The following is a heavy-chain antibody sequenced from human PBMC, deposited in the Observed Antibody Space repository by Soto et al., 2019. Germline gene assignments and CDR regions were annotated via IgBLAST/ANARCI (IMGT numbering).Heavy chain of an antibody. CDR1: GFTFSSYW. CDR2: INSDGSST. J-gene: IGHJ4*02. D-gene: IGHD2-15*01. V-gene: IGHV3-74*01. CDR3: VRTSLVVAAATREDY. Sequence: GGSLRLSYAASGFTFSSYWMHWVRQAPGKGLVWVSRINSDGSSTSYADSVKGRFTISRDNAKNTLYLQMNSLRAEDTAVYYCVRTSLVVAAATREDYWGQGTLVTRLL.